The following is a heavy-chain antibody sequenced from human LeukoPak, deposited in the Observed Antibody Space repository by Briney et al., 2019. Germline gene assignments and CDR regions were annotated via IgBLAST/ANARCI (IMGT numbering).Heavy chain of an antibody. Sequence: SQTLSLTCAISGDSFSNNSAAWNWIRQSPSRGLEWLGRTYYRSKWYNDYAVSVKSRITINPDTSKNQFSLQLNSVTPEDTAVYYCAKSWDNWNANWFDPWGQGTLVTVSS. CDR3: AKSWDNWNANWFDP. CDR1: GDSFSNNSAA. J-gene: IGHJ5*02. CDR2: TYYRSKWYN. D-gene: IGHD1-20*01. V-gene: IGHV6-1*01.